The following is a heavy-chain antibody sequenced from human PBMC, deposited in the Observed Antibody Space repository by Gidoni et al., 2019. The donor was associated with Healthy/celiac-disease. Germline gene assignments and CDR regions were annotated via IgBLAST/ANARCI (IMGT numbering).Heavy chain of an antibody. CDR2: ISYYGSNK. CDR3: ATGGGQYCSSTSCYSRALLD. Sequence: GGGVVQPARSLILSCAASAFTFSSYAIHWVRQAPGKGLEWVAVISYYGSNKYYADSVNGRFTLSRDNSNNTLYLQMNSLRAEDTAVYYCATGGGQYCSSTSCYSRALLDWGQGTLVTVSS. V-gene: IGHV3-30-3*01. J-gene: IGHJ4*02. CDR1: AFTFSSYA. D-gene: IGHD2-2*01.